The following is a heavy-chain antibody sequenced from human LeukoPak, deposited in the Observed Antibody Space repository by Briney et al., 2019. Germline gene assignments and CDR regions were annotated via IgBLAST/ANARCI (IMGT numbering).Heavy chain of an antibody. V-gene: IGHV3-15*01. CDR3: TPLTGSPRHFDD. CDR1: GFTFNNAW. Sequence: NPGGSLRLSCAASGFTFNNAWMSWVRQAPGKGLEWVGRIKSETDGGTADHAAPVKGRFTISRDDSKSTLFLQMNSLKSEDTAVYYCTPLTGSPRHFDDWGQGTLVTVSS. D-gene: IGHD1-20*01. CDR2: IKSETDGGTA. J-gene: IGHJ4*02.